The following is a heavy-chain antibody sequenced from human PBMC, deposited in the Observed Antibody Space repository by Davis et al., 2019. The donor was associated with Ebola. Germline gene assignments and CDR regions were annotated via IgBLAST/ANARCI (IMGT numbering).Heavy chain of an antibody. D-gene: IGHD5-18*01. J-gene: IGHJ6*02. CDR1: GGAFSNSSDY. Sequence: MPSETLSLTCAVSGGAFSNSSDYWAWIRQPPGKRLEWIGSLFYSGSTYHNPSLKSRVSISIDMSKNQFFLKLGSVTATDTAVYYCARGHTYGSMVYGVDVWGQGTTVTVSS. V-gene: IGHV4-39*01. CDR3: ARGHTYGSMVYGVDV. CDR2: LFYSGST.